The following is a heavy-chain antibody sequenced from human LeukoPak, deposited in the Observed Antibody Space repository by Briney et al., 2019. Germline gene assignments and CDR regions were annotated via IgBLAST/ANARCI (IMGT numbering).Heavy chain of an antibody. CDR1: GFTFSRYE. V-gene: IGHV3-48*03. J-gene: IGHJ4*02. Sequence: PGGSLRLSCAASGFTFSRYEMNWGRQAPGKGLEGVSYISSSGNTKYYADSVKGRFNISRDNAKNSLYLQMNSLRAEDTAVYYCARIGQNYDLDYWGQGTLVTVSS. D-gene: IGHD1-7*01. CDR3: ARIGQNYDLDY. CDR2: ISSSGNTK.